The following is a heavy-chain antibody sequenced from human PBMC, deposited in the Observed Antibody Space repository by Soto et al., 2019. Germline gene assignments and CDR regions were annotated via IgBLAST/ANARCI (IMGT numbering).Heavy chain of an antibody. J-gene: IGHJ3*02. V-gene: IGHV1-46*01. CDR2: INPSGGST. CDR3: AKPPTPTATDAFDI. D-gene: IGHD6-25*01. CDR1: GYTFTGYY. Sequence: ASLKVSCKTSGYTFTGYYMHCGRHTPGQGLEWMGIINPSGGSTSYAQKFQGRVTMTRDTSTSTVYMELSSLRSEDTAVYYCAKPPTPTATDAFDIWGEGTLVTGSS.